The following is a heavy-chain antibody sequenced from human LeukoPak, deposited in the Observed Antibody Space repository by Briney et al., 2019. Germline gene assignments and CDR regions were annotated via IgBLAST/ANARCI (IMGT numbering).Heavy chain of an antibody. CDR3: ARDEMATIYRTFQH. Sequence: GGSLRLSCAASGFTFSSYSMNWVRQAPGKGLEWDSSISSSSSFIYYADSVKGRFTISRDNAKNSLYLQMNSLRAEDTAVYYCARDEMATIYRTFQHWGQGTLVTVSS. V-gene: IGHV3-21*01. CDR1: GFTFSSYS. J-gene: IGHJ1*01. D-gene: IGHD5-24*01. CDR2: ISSSSSFI.